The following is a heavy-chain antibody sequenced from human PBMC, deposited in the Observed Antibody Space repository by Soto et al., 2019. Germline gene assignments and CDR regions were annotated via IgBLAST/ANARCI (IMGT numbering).Heavy chain of an antibody. CDR3: AKRPSSYGPPGYYYGMDV. J-gene: IGHJ6*02. V-gene: IGHV3-30*18. D-gene: IGHD5-18*01. Sequence: QVQLVESGGGVVQPGRSLRLSCAASGFTFSSYGMHWVRQAPGKGLEWVAVISYDGSNKYYADSVKGRFTISRDNSKNTRDLQMNSLRAEDTAVYYCAKRPSSYGPPGYYYGMDVWGQGTTVTVSS. CDR2: ISYDGSNK. CDR1: GFTFSSYG.